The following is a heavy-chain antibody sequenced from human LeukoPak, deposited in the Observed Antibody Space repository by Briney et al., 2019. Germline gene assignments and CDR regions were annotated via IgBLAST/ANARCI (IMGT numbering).Heavy chain of an antibody. V-gene: IGHV3-74*01. J-gene: IGHJ5*02. CDR2: INSDGSST. D-gene: IGHD3-16*01. CDR1: GFTFSSYW. CDR3: ARDLVPGYDDQYNWFDP. Sequence: GGSLRLSCAASGFTFSSYWMHWVRQAPGKGLVWVSRINSDGSSTSYADSVKGRLTISRDNAKNTLYLQMNSLRAEDTAVYYCARDLVPGYDDQYNWFDPWGQGTLVTVSS.